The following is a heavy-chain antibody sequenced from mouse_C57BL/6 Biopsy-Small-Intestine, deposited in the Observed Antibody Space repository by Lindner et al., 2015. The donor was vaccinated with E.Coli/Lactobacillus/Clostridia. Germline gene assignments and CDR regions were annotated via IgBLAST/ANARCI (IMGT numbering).Heavy chain of an antibody. CDR3: AREGDGYKYFDY. CDR1: GYSFTTYF. CDR2: INPNGYDR. D-gene: IGHD1-2*01. V-gene: IGHV1S14*01. J-gene: IGHJ2*01. Sequence: SVKVSCKASGYSFTTYFMHWVRQAPGQGLEWIGLINPNGYDRGYAQNFRGRVTVTRDPSTSTLYMELTSLRSDDTAVYYCAREGDGYKYFDYWGQGILVTVSS.